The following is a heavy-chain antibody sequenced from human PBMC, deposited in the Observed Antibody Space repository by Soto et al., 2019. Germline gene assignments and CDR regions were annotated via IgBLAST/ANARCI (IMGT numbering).Heavy chain of an antibody. D-gene: IGHD4-17*01. CDR1: EFTFSDHY. V-gene: IGHV3-11*04. J-gene: IGHJ4*02. CDR3: ARGHTTVRRAYFDY. Sequence: GGALSLSCESLEFTFSDHYMSWFRQAPGKGLEWVSYISGGGTFAVYADSLRGRFTILRDNAKSSVYMKISSLRADDSAVYYCARGHTTVRRAYFDYWGQGTVVTVSS. CDR2: ISGGGTFA.